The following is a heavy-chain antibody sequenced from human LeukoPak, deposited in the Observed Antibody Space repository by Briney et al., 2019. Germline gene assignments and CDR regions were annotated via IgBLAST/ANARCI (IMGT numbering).Heavy chain of an antibody. CDR1: GFTFDDYA. Sequence: GGSLRLSCAASGFTFDDYAMHWVRQAPGKGLEWVSGISWNSGSIGYADSVKGRFTISRDNAKNSLYLQMNSLRAEDAAVYFCAKDVYSFDYWGQGTLVTVSS. J-gene: IGHJ4*02. V-gene: IGHV3-9*01. CDR2: ISWNSGSI. CDR3: AKDVYSFDY.